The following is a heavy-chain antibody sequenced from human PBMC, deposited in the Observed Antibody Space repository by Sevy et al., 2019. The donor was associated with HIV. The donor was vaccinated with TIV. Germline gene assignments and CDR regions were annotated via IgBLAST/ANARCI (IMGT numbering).Heavy chain of an antibody. J-gene: IGHJ6*02. CDR1: GFTFSSYG. Sequence: GGSLRLSCAASGFTFSSYGMHWVRQAPGKGLEWVAVISYDGSNKYYADSLKGRFTISIDNSKNTLYLQMNSLRAEDTAVYYCAKGMVPAATTTYYYYYGMDVWGQGTTVTVSS. D-gene: IGHD2-2*01. V-gene: IGHV3-30*18. CDR3: AKGMVPAATTTYYYYYGMDV. CDR2: ISYDGSNK.